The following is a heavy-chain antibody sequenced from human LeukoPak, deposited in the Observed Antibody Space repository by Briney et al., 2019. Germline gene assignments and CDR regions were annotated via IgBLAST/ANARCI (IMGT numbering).Heavy chain of an antibody. CDR1: GGSISSSSYY. CDR2: IYYSGNT. J-gene: IGHJ6*03. CDR3: ARRTSRYYMDV. V-gene: IGHV4-39*01. D-gene: IGHD2-2*01. Sequence: SETLSLTCTVSGGSISSSSYYWGWIRQPPGKGLEWIGSIYYSGNTYYNPSLKSRVTISVDTSKNQFPLKLSSVAAADTAVHYCARRTSRYYMDVWGKGTTVTVSS.